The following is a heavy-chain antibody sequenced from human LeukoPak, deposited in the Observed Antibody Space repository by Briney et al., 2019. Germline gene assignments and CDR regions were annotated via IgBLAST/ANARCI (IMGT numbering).Heavy chain of an antibody. CDR2: ISWNSGSI. J-gene: IGHJ4*02. CDR1: GFTFDDYA. Sequence: GGSLRLSCAASGFTFDDYAMHWVRQAPGKGPEWVSGISWNSGSIGYADSVKGRFTISRDNAKNSLYLQMNSLRAEDTAVYYCAREDYYDSSGYYYFDYWGQGTLVTVSS. D-gene: IGHD3-22*01. V-gene: IGHV3-9*01. CDR3: AREDYYDSSGYYYFDY.